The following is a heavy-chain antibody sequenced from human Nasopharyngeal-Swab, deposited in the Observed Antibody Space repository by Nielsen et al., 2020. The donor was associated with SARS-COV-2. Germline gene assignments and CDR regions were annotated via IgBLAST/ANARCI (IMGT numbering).Heavy chain of an antibody. CDR3: VRNEI. V-gene: IGHV3-7*03. CDR2: IKQDGTLK. CDR1: GFTFSDYW. J-gene: IGHJ4*02. Sequence: GESLKISCGGSGFTFSDYWMSWVRQSPEKGLEWVANIKQDGTLKSYVDSVKGRFIISRDNAKNSLDLQMNSLRVENTAVYYCVRNEIWGQATLVTVS.